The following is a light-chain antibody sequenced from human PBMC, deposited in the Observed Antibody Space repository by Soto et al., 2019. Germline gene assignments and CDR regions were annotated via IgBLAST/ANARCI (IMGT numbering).Light chain of an antibody. CDR3: QQYLSYPYT. J-gene: IGKJ2*01. V-gene: IGKV1-8*01. Sequence: AIRMTQSPSSISASTGDRVTITCRASQGISSFLAWYQQKPGKAPKLLIYAAATLQRGAPSRFSASGSGTDFTHTISRLQSEDFAASFCQQYLSYPYTFGQGTKLEI. CDR1: QGISSF. CDR2: AAA.